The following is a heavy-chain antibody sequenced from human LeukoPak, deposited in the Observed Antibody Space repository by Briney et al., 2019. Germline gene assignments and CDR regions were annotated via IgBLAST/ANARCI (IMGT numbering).Heavy chain of an antibody. V-gene: IGHV3-30*04. CDR1: GFTFSSYA. CDR3: AKTQGFFDH. Sequence: GGSLRLSCAASGFTFSSYAMHWVRQAPGKGLEWVAVISYDGSNKYYADSVKGRFTISRDNSKNTLYLQMNSLRAEDTAIYYCAKTQGFFDHWGQGSLVTVSS. D-gene: IGHD4-23*01. CDR2: ISYDGSNK. J-gene: IGHJ4*02.